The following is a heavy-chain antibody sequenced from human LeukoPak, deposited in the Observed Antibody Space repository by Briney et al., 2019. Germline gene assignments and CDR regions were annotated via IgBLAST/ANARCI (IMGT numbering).Heavy chain of an antibody. CDR2: ISSSSSYI. J-gene: IGHJ4*02. D-gene: IGHD3-10*01. Sequence: GGSLRLSCAASGFTFSSYSMNWVRQAPGKGLEWVSSISSSSSYIYYADSVKGRFTISRDNAKNSLYLQMNSLRAEDTAVYYCARDPMVRGVPDYWGQGTLVTVSS. CDR3: ARDPMVRGVPDY. V-gene: IGHV3-21*01. CDR1: GFTFSSYS.